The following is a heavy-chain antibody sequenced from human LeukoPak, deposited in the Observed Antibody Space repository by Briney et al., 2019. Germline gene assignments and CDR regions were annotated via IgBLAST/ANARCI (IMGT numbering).Heavy chain of an antibody. D-gene: IGHD6-13*01. Sequence: PGGSLRLSRAASGFTFSSYAMHWVRQPPGKGLEWVAVISYDGSNKYYADSVKGRFTISRDNSKNTLYLQMNSLRAEDTAVYYCARGRIAAADTVFDYWGQGTLVTVSS. CDR3: ARGRIAAADTVFDY. V-gene: IGHV3-30-3*01. CDR2: ISYDGSNK. J-gene: IGHJ4*02. CDR1: GFTFSSYA.